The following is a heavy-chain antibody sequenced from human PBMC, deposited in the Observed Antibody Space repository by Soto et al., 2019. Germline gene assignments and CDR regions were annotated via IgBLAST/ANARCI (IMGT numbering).Heavy chain of an antibody. CDR1: GGSISSGGYY. D-gene: IGHD3-22*01. CDR3: ARDDSSGYYSHFDY. Sequence: SETLSLTCTVSGGSISSGGYYWSWIRQHPGKGLEWIGYIFYSGSTYYNPSLKSRVTISVDTSKNQFSLRLSSVTAADTAVYYCARDDSSGYYSHFDYWGQGTLVTVS. J-gene: IGHJ4*02. V-gene: IGHV4-31*03. CDR2: IFYSGST.